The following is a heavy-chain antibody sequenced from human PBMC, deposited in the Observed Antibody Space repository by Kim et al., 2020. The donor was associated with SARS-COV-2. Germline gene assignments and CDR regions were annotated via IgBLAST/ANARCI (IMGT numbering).Heavy chain of an antibody. CDR3: ARIPSGYYFGYFDY. J-gene: IGHJ4*02. D-gene: IGHD3-22*01. V-gene: IGHV4-34*10. Sequence: YNPYLKTRTTLSIDTSRNQFSLRLSSVTAADTAMYYCARIPSGYYFGYFDYWGQGTLVIASS.